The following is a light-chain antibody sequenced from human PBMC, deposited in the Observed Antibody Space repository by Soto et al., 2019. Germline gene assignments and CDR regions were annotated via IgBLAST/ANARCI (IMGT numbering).Light chain of an antibody. V-gene: IGKV3-11*01. J-gene: IGKJ4*01. CDR3: QQRSNWPPIN. CDR2: DTS. CDR1: QGIGDT. Sequence: EVVMRQSPATLSVSPGEGATLSCRASQGIGDTLAWYQHKPGQTPRLLIYDTSNRATGIPARLSGSGSGKDFTLTISSLQPEDFAVYYCQQRSNWPPINFGGGINVDIK.